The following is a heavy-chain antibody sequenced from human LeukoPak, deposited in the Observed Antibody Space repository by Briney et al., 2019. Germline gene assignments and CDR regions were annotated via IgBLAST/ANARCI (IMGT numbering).Heavy chain of an antibody. V-gene: IGHV3-23*01. CDR2: MSGSGGRT. CDR3: AKDLDDRN. Sequence: PGGFLRLFCAGSGFPLCSYAMGWVRQAPGKGLEWVSAMSGSGGRTYYADSVKGRFTIYRDNSKNTLYLQMNSLRAEDTAVYYCAKDLDDRNWGQGTLVTVSS. D-gene: IGHD3-16*01. J-gene: IGHJ4*02. CDR1: GFPLCSYA.